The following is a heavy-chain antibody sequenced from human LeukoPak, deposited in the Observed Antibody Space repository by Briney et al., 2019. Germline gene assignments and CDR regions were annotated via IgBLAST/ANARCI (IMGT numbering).Heavy chain of an antibody. J-gene: IGHJ6*03. Sequence: GGSLRLSCAASGFTFSSYAMSWVRQAPGKGLEWVSAISGSGGSTYYADSVKGRFTISRDNSKNTLYLQMNSLRAEDTAVYYCAKAGSSGSGYYYYYYYYMDVWGKGTTVTVSS. V-gene: IGHV3-23*01. D-gene: IGHD3-3*01. CDR1: GFTFSSYA. CDR2: ISGSGGST. CDR3: AKAGSSGSGYYYYYYYYMDV.